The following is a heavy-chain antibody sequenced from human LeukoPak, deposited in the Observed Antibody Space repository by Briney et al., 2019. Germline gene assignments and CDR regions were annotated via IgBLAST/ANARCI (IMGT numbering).Heavy chain of an antibody. CDR2: INHSGST. CDR1: GGSFSGYY. CDR3: ARDSPIAAAGFFHAFDI. J-gene: IGHJ3*02. V-gene: IGHV4-34*01. D-gene: IGHD6-13*01. Sequence: SETLYLTCAVYGGSFSGYYWSWIRQPPGKGLEWIGEINHSGSTNYNPSLKSRVTISVDTSKNQFSLKLSSVTAADTAVYYCARDSPIAAAGFFHAFDIWGQGTMVTVSS.